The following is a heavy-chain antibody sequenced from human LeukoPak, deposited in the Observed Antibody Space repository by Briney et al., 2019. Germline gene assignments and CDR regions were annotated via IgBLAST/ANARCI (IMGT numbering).Heavy chain of an antibody. V-gene: IGHV4-59*01. CDR3: ARDAITMVRGADGGPLYYYYGMDV. Sequence: SETLSLTCTVSGGSISSYYWSWIRQPPGRGLEWIGYIYYSGSTNYNPSLKSRVTISVDTSKNQFSLKLSSVTAADTAVYYCARDAITMVRGADGGPLYYYYGMDVWGQGTTVTVSS. D-gene: IGHD3-10*01. J-gene: IGHJ6*02. CDR2: IYYSGST. CDR1: GGSISSYY.